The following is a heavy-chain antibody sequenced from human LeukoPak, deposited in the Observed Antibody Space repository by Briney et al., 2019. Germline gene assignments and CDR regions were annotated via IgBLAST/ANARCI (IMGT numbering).Heavy chain of an antibody. Sequence: GGSLRLSCAASGFTFDDYAMHWVRQAPGKGLEWVSGISWNGGSIGYADSVKGRFTISRDNAKNSLYLQMNSLRAEDTALYYCAKDIDGYDYDSSGSDYWGQGTLVTVSS. D-gene: IGHD3-22*01. CDR3: AKDIDGYDYDSSGSDY. CDR2: ISWNGGSI. J-gene: IGHJ4*02. CDR1: GFTFDDYA. V-gene: IGHV3-9*01.